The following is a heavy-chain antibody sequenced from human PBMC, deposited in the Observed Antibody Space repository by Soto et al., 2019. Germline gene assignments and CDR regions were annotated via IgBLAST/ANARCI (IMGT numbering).Heavy chain of an antibody. J-gene: IGHJ2*01. CDR2: IYYRGST. Sequence: QVQLQESGPGLVKPSETLSLTCTVSDGSISTYYWSWIRQPPGKGLEWIGYIYYRGSTNYNPSLKSRVTISVDTSKNQVSLKLSSVTAADTALYFCARTYYYGSGRWFFDLWGRGTLVTVSS. CDR1: DGSISTYY. V-gene: IGHV4-59*01. CDR3: ARTYYYGSGRWFFDL. D-gene: IGHD3-10*01.